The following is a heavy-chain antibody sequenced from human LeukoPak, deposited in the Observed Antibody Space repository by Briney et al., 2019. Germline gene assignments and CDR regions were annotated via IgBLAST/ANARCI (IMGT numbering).Heavy chain of an antibody. CDR1: GGSFHSGGYY. J-gene: IGHJ6*03. V-gene: IGHV4-31*03. Sequence: SETLSLTCSVSGGSFHSGGYYWTWIRQHPGKGLEWIGYIYYSGSTYYNPSLKSRVTISVDTSKNQFSLKLSSVTAADTAVYYCGRTRCGRTSCYQYYYVDVWGKGTTVTVSS. CDR2: IYYSGST. CDR3: GRTRCGRTSCYQYYYVDV. D-gene: IGHD2-2*01.